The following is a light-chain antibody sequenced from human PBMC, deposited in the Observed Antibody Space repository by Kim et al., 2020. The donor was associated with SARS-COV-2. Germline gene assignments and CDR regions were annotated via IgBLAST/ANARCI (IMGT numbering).Light chain of an antibody. V-gene: IGKV1-27*01. CDR3: QEYKISPNT. J-gene: IGKJ2*01. CDR1: IDIY. Sequence: IDIYLAWYQQKPGKVPKLLIYGASTLQSGVPSRFGGSGYGTDFTFTISSLQPEDVATYYCQEYKISPNTFGQGTKLEI. CDR2: GAS.